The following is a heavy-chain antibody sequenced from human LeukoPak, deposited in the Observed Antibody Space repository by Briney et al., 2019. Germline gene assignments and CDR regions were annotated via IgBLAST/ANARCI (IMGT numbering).Heavy chain of an antibody. D-gene: IGHD1-26*01. CDR3: AKDTDSSGSYYWGY. V-gene: IGHV3-48*03. CDR1: GFSFSSYE. CDR2: ISNTGSII. Sequence: PGGSLRLSCAASGFSFSSYEMNWVRQAPGKGLEWVSYISNTGSIIYYADSVKGRFTISRDNAKNSLYLQMNSLRAEDTAVYYCAKDTDSSGSYYWGYWGQGTLVTVSS. J-gene: IGHJ4*02.